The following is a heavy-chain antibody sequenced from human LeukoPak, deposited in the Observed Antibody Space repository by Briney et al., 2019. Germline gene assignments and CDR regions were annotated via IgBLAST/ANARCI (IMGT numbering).Heavy chain of an antibody. J-gene: IGHJ4*02. CDR2: ISAYNGNT. D-gene: IGHD1-26*01. CDR1: GYTFTSYG. V-gene: IGHV1-18*01. Sequence: ASVKVSCKASGYTFTSYGISWVRQAPGQGLEWMGWISAYNGNTNYAQKLQGRVTMTTDTSTSTAYMELSSLRSEDTAVYYCARGRGVGATSGALGYWGQGTLVTVSS. CDR3: ARGRGVGATSGALGY.